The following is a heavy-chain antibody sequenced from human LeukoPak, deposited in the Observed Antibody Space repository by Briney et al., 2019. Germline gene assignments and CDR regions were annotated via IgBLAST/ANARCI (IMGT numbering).Heavy chain of an antibody. D-gene: IGHD2-2*02. J-gene: IGHJ4*02. CDR1: GGSFCGYY. Sequence: PSETLSLTCAVYGGSFCGYYWSWIRQPPGKGLEWIGEINHSGSTNYNPSLKSRVTISVDTSKNQFSLKLSSVTAADTAVYYCARGGYCSSTSCYNDFDYWGQGTLVTVSS. CDR3: ARGGYCSSTSCYNDFDY. CDR2: INHSGST. V-gene: IGHV4-34*01.